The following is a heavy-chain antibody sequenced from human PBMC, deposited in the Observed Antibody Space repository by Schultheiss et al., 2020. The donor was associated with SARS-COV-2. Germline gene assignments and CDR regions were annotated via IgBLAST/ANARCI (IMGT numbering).Heavy chain of an antibody. J-gene: IGHJ4*02. CDR1: GGTFSSDE. CDR2: INPNSGGT. Sequence: ASVKVSCKASGGTFSSDEISWVRQAPGQGLEWMGWINPNSGGTNYAQKFQGRVTMTRDTSISTAYMELSSLRSDDTAVYYCARDPGGDSNYGSDYWGQGTLVTVSS. V-gene: IGHV1-2*02. D-gene: IGHD4-11*01. CDR3: ARDPGGDSNYGSDY.